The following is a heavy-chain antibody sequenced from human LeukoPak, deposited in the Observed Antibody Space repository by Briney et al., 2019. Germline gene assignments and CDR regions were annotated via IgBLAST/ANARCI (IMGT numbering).Heavy chain of an antibody. D-gene: IGHD2-2*01. CDR1: GYTFTSYY. Sequence: ASVKVSCKASGYTFTSYYMHWVRQAPGQGLEWMGIINPSGGSTSYAQKFQGRVTMTRDVSTSTVYMELSSLRSEDTAVYYCARVRYCSSTSCPKMKALDPWGQGTLVTVSS. CDR3: ARVRYCSSTSCPKMKALDP. V-gene: IGHV1-46*01. J-gene: IGHJ5*02. CDR2: INPSGGST.